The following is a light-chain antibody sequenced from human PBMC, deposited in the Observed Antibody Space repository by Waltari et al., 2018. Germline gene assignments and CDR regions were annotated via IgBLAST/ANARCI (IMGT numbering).Light chain of an antibody. J-gene: IGLJ2*01. Sequence: QSALTQPASVSGSPGQSITISCTGTSTDIGVSDYVSWYQHHPGTAPKVMIYDVTKRPSGVSNRFSGSKSGNTASLTISGLQAEDEADYYCCSYAGNNYVLFGGGTKLTVL. CDR3: CSYAGNNYVL. V-gene: IGLV2-23*02. CDR1: STDIGVSDY. CDR2: DVT.